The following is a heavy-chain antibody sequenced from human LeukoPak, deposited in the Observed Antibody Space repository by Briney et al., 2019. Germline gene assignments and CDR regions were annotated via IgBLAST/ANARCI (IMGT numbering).Heavy chain of an antibody. Sequence: SETLSLNCTVSGGTISSSSYYWGWIRQPPGKRLEWIGRIYYSGSTYYNPSLKSRVTISVDTSMNPFSLKLSSVTAADTAVYYCARHLVGWLHPSLRLPNNWFDPWGQGTLVTVSS. J-gene: IGHJ5*02. CDR2: IYYSGST. CDR3: ARHLVGWLHPSLRLPNNWFDP. CDR1: GGTISSSSYY. D-gene: IGHD5-24*01. V-gene: IGHV4-39*01.